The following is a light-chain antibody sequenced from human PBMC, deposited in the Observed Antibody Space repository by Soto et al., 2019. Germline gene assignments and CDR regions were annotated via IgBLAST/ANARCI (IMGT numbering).Light chain of an antibody. CDR2: DAS. Sequence: EIVLPQSPGTLSLSPGERATLSCRASQIVTGDYLAWYQQKPGQAPRLLIYDASNRATGIPARFSGSGSGTDFTLTISSLEPEDFAVYYCQQRSKWPLTFGGGTKVDIK. CDR3: QQRSKWPLT. J-gene: IGKJ4*01. CDR1: QIVTGDY. V-gene: IGKV3-11*01.